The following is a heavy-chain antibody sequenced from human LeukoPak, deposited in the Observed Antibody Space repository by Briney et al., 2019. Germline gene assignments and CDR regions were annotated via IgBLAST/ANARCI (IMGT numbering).Heavy chain of an antibody. Sequence: PGGSLRLSCAASGFTFSSYGMHWVRQAPGKGLEWVAVISYDGSNKYYADSVKGRLTISRDNSKNTLYLQMNSLRAEDAAVYYCAKPVSYYDSSGYPFDYWGQGTLVTVSS. CDR3: AKPVSYYDSSGYPFDY. CDR2: ISYDGSNK. CDR1: GFTFSSYG. V-gene: IGHV3-30*18. J-gene: IGHJ4*02. D-gene: IGHD3-22*01.